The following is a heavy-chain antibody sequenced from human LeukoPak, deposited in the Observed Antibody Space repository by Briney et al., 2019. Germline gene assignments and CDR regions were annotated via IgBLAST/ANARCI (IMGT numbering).Heavy chain of an antibody. V-gene: IGHV1-2*02. D-gene: IGHD2-21*01. J-gene: IGHJ5*02. CDR1: GYSFTDYY. CDR3: ARADRLHGGPYLIGP. Sequence: ASVTVSCRTSGYSFTDYYMHWVRQAPGQGLEWMGWINPNSGGTSAAQKFQGRVTMTRDTSITTVYMEVSWLTSDDTAIYYCARADRLHGGPYLIGPWGQGTLVTVSS. CDR2: INPNSGGT.